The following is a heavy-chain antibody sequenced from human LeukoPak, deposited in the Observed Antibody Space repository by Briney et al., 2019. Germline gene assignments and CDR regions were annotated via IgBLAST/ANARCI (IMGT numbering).Heavy chain of an antibody. V-gene: IGHV2-70*11. D-gene: IGHD6-13*01. Sequence: APALVKPTQTHTLTCTVYGFSLSARAMCVSWIRQPQGKALEWLERIDWDDDKYYRPSLKTRLAISKATSKIKVVLTMTIMDRVDTATYYCARIRSGIEGADDGFDMWGQGTMVTVSS. CDR1: GFSLSARAMC. J-gene: IGHJ3*02. CDR3: ARIRSGIEGADDGFDM. CDR2: IDWDDDK.